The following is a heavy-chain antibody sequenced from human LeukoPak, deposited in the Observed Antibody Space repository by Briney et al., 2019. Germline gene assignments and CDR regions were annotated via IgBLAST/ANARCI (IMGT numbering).Heavy chain of an antibody. V-gene: IGHV3-30-3*01. D-gene: IGHD3-10*01. J-gene: IGHJ4*02. CDR2: IPYDGRNNK. CDR1: RFNFGDYW. CDR3: ARALGSGTYGRYFDY. Sequence: PGGSLRLSCTASRFNFGDYWMSWVRQAPGKGLEWVAVIPYDGRNNKDHADSVKGRFTISRDNSKNTVYLQMNSLKTEDTAVYFCARALGSGTYGRYFDYWGQGTLVTVSS.